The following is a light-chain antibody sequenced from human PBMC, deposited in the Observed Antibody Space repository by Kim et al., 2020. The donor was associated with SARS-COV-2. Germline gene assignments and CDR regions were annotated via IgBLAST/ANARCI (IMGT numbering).Light chain of an antibody. CDR2: FDG. CDR1: KIGSKS. V-gene: IGLV3-21*04. J-gene: IGLJ1*01. CDR3: QVWDSTSDHYV. Sequence: APGKKARITGGGNKIGSKSVHWDQQKPGQAPVLVFYFDGDRPSGIPERFSGSNSGNTAALTISRVEAGDEADYYCQVWDSTSDHYVFGNGTKVTVL.